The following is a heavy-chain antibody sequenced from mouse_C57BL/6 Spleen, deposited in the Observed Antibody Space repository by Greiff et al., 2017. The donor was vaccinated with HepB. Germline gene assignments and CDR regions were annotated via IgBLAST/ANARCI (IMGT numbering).Heavy chain of an antibody. J-gene: IGHJ4*01. CDR3: ARYTEEDYAMDY. Sequence: QVQLQQSGAELVKPGASVKISCKAYGYAFSSYWMNWVKQRPGQGLEWIGQIYPGDGDTNYNGKVKGKATLTADQSSSPAYMQLSNLTSEDSAVYFCARYTEEDYAMDYWGQGTSVTVPS. CDR1: GYAFSSYW. CDR2: IYPGDGDT. V-gene: IGHV1-80*01.